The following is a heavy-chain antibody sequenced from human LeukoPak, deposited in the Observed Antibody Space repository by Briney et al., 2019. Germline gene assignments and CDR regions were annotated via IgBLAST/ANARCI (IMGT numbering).Heavy chain of an antibody. CDR2: IWYDGSNK. V-gene: IGHV3-33*01. J-gene: IGHJ6*04. CDR3: ARDVTGYYYYGMDV. Sequence: PGRSLRLSCAASGFTFSSYGMHWVRQAPGKGLEWVAVIWYDGSNKYYADSMKGRFTISRDNSKNTLYLQMNSLRAEDTAVYYCARDVTGYYYYGMDVWGKGTTVTVSS. CDR1: GFTFSSYG.